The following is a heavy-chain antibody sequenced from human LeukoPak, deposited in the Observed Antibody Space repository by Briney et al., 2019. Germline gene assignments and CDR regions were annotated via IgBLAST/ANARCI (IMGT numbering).Heavy chain of an antibody. Sequence: SETLSLTCTVSGGSISSSNYYWGRIRQPPGQGLEWIGSIYYSGSTYYNPSLKSRVTISVDTSKNQFSLKLSSVTAADTAVYYCARRYSYSSLPDYWGQGTLVTVSS. V-gene: IGHV4-39*01. CDR3: ARRYSYSSLPDY. CDR1: GGSISSSNYY. CDR2: IYYSGST. J-gene: IGHJ4*02. D-gene: IGHD6-19*01.